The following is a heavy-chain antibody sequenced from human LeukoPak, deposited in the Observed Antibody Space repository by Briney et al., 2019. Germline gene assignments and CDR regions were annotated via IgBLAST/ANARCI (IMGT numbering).Heavy chain of an antibody. Sequence: PGGSLRLSCAASGFTFSNYGMHWVRQAPGKGLEWVAFVRSDGDIKYYADSVKGRFTISRDNSRTTPYLQMNSLRAEDTAVYHCAKDLPAAYFDYWGQGTLVTVSS. V-gene: IGHV3-30*02. CDR2: VRSDGDIK. CDR1: GFTFSNYG. J-gene: IGHJ4*02. D-gene: IGHD2-2*01. CDR3: AKDLPAAYFDY.